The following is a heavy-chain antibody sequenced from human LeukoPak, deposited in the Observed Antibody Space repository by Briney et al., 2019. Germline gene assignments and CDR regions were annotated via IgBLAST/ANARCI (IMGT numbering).Heavy chain of an antibody. V-gene: IGHV3-48*03. Sequence: PGGSLTLPCAASGFTFSIYEMKWVRQAPGKGLEGVSYISSSGSNIYYADSVKGRFTISRDNAKNSLYLQMNSLRAEDRAVYYGARGEITVKVVALGYFGYWGKGTLVTVSS. CDR3: ARGEITVKVVALGYFGY. CDR1: GFTFSIYE. D-gene: IGHD3-22*01. J-gene: IGHJ4*02. CDR2: ISSSGSNI.